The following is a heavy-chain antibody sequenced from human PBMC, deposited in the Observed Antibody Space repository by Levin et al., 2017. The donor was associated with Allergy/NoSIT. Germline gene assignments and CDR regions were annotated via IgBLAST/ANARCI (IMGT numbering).Heavy chain of an antibody. CDR1: GGSFSGYY. V-gene: IGHV4-34*01. J-gene: IGHJ4*02. CDR2: INHSGST. D-gene: IGHD3-10*01. Sequence: KASETLSLTCAVYGGSFSGYYWSWIRQPPGKGLEWIGEINHSGSTNYNPSLKSRVTISVDTSKNQFSLKLSSVTAADTAVYYCARLRRGPYYGSGSYYKGALDYWGQGTLVTVSS. CDR3: ARLRRGPYYGSGSYYKGALDY.